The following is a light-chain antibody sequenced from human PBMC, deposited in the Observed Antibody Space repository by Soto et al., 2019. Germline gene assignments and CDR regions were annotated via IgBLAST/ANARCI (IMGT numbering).Light chain of an antibody. Sequence: ETVLTQSPGTLSLSPRERATLSCRASQSVSSKLAWYQQKPGQAPRLLISGASSRATGIPDRFSGSGSGTDFILTISRLEPEDFVLYYCQQYHTWPLTFRGRTKVGIK. CDR2: GAS. J-gene: IGKJ4*01. CDR1: QSVSSK. V-gene: IGKV3-20*01. CDR3: QQYHTWPLT.